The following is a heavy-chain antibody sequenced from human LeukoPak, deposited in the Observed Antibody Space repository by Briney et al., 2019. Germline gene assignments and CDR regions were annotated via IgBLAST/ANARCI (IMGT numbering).Heavy chain of an antibody. CDR1: GFTFSSYA. D-gene: IGHD1-1*01. CDR3: ARRLETYYYYMDV. V-gene: IGHV3-30*04. CDR2: ISYDGSNK. Sequence: GGSLRLSCAASGFTFSSYAMHWVRQAPGKGPEWVAVISYDGSNKYYADSVKGRFTISRDNSKNTLYLQMNSLRAEDTAVYYCARRLETYYYYMDVWGKGTTVTVSS. J-gene: IGHJ6*03.